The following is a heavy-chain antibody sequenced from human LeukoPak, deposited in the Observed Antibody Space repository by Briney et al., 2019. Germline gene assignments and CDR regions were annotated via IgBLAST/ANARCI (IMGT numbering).Heavy chain of an antibody. Sequence: ASVKVSCKASGGTFSSYAISWVRQAPGQGLEWMGRIIPIFGIANYAQKFQGRVTITADKSTSTAYMELSSLRSEDTAVYYCARGDYGGSYGDWYFDLWGRGTLVTVSS. CDR3: ARGDYGGSYGDWYFDL. CDR1: GGTFSSYA. V-gene: IGHV1-69*04. CDR2: IIPIFGIA. D-gene: IGHD4-23*01. J-gene: IGHJ2*01.